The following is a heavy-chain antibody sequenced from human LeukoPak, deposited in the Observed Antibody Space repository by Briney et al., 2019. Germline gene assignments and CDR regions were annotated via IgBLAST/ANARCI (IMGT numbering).Heavy chain of an antibody. Sequence: GGSLRLSCAASGFAFSTYAMHWVRQAPGKGLEWVAVISYDGSVKYYADSVKGRFTISRDNSKNTLYLQMNSLRSDTAVYYCARDHRPGGETAKASAVWGQGTLVTVSS. CDR2: ISYDGSVK. V-gene: IGHV3-30-3*01. J-gene: IGHJ4*02. CDR1: GFAFSTYA. CDR3: ARDHRPGGETAKASAV. D-gene: IGHD5-18*01.